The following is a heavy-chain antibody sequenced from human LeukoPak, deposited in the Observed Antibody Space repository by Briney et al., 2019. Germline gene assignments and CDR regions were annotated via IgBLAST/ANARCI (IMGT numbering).Heavy chain of an antibody. V-gene: IGHV3-21*01. Sequence: PGGSLRLSCAASGFTFNSYSMYWVRQAPGQGLEWVSSISSSSSHMFYADSVKGRFSISRDNANNSLYLQMNSLRAEDTAVCYCVRDSGSSYGYYFLHWGQGTLVTVSS. CDR2: ISSSSSHM. D-gene: IGHD1-26*01. CDR3: VRDSGSSYGYYFLH. CDR1: GFTFNSYS. J-gene: IGHJ1*01.